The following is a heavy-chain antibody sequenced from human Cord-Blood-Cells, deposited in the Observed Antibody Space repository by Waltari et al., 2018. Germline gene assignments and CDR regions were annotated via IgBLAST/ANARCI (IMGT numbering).Heavy chain of an antibody. D-gene: IGHD6-6*01. CDR1: GGSISSGGYS. Sequence: QLQLQESGSGLVKPSQTLSLTCAVSGGSISSGGYSWSWIRQPPGKGLEWIGYIYHSVRTYYNPSLKSRVTISVDRSKNQFSLKLGSVTAADTAVYYCARGPIAARPYYFDYWGQGTLVTVSS. V-gene: IGHV4-30-2*01. CDR2: IYHSVRT. CDR3: ARGPIAARPYYFDY. J-gene: IGHJ4*02.